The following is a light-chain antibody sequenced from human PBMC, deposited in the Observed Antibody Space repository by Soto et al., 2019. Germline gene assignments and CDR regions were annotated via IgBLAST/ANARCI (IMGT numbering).Light chain of an antibody. CDR3: ATWDDSLRGPVL. Sequence: QSVLSQAPSASGTPGQRVTISCSGSSSNIGSNYVYWYQQLPETAPKLLIYRSHQRPSGVPDRFSASKSDTSASLVISGLRSEDEAAYYSATWDDSLRGPVLFGGGTKLTVL. CDR1: SSNIGSNY. V-gene: IGLV1-47*01. CDR2: RSH. J-gene: IGLJ2*01.